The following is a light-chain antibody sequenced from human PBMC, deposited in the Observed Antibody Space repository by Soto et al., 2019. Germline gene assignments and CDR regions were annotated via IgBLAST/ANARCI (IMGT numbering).Light chain of an antibody. CDR1: QTISSW. Sequence: DIQMTQSPSTLSGSVGDRVTITCRASQTISSWLAWYQQKPGKAPKLLIYTASTLQSGVPSRSSGSGSGAEFTLTIISLQPEDFATYYCQQYNSYSTFGQGTRLEIK. J-gene: IGKJ5*01. CDR2: TAS. V-gene: IGKV1-5*01. CDR3: QQYNSYST.